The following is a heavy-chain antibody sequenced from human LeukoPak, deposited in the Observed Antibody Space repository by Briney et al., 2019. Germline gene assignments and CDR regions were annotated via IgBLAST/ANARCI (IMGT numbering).Heavy chain of an antibody. CDR3: ARHRTASDY. D-gene: IGHD3-16*02. CDR2: ISYDGSNK. J-gene: IGHJ4*02. CDR1: GFTLSSYG. Sequence: PGGSPRLSCAASGFTLSSYGMHWVRQAPGKGLEWVAVISYDGSNKYYADSVKGRFTISRDNAKSSLYLQMNSLRAEDTALYYCARHRTASDYWGQGTLVTVSS. V-gene: IGHV3-30*03.